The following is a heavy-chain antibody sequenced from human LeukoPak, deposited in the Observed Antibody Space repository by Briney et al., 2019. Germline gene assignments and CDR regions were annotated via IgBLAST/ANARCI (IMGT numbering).Heavy chain of an antibody. D-gene: IGHD3-10*01. CDR3: ARGLYGLGKYYFDY. Sequence: PGGSLRLSCAASGFTFSHYSINWVRQAPGKGLEWVSYISSSSSTIYYADSVKGRFTISRDNAKNSLYLQMNSPRAEDTAVYYCARGLYGLGKYYFDYWGQGTLVTVSS. V-gene: IGHV3-48*01. J-gene: IGHJ4*02. CDR2: ISSSSSTI. CDR1: GFTFSHYS.